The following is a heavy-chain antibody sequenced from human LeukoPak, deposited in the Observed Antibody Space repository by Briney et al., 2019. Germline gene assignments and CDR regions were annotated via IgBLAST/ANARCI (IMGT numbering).Heavy chain of an antibody. D-gene: IGHD6-13*01. V-gene: IGHV1-18*01. CDR3: ARDGTAAGRFEGWADY. Sequence: ASVKVSCKASGYTFTSYAITWVRQAPGQGLEWMGWISTYNGNTNSAQKFQGRVTMTTDTSTSTAYMELRSLRSDDTAVYYCARDGTAAGRFEGWADYWGQGTLVTVSS. CDR2: ISTYNGNT. CDR1: GYTFTSYA. J-gene: IGHJ4*02.